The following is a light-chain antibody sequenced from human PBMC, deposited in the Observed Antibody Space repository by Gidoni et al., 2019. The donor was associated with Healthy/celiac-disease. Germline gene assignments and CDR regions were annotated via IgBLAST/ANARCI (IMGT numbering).Light chain of an antibody. CDR3: QQRSNWPPT. CDR1: QSVSSY. Sequence: EILLTQSPATLSLSPGERATLSCRVSQSVSSYLAWYQQKPGQAPRLLIYDASNRATGIPARFSGSGSGTDFTLTISSLEPEDFAVYYCQQRSNWPPTFGGGTKVEIK. V-gene: IGKV3-11*01. J-gene: IGKJ4*01. CDR2: DAS.